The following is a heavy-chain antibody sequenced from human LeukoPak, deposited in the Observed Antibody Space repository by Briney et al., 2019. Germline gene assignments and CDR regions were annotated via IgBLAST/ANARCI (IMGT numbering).Heavy chain of an antibody. CDR1: GGSISSYY. D-gene: IGHD1-7*01. CDR2: ISGSGGST. CDR3: AKDFLELPVDWFDP. Sequence: PSETLSLTCTVSGGSISSYYWSWVRQAPGKGLEWVSAISGSGGSTYYADSVKGRFTISRDNSKNTLYLQMNSLRAEDTAVYYCAKDFLELPVDWFDPWGQGTLVTVSS. J-gene: IGHJ5*02. V-gene: IGHV3-23*01.